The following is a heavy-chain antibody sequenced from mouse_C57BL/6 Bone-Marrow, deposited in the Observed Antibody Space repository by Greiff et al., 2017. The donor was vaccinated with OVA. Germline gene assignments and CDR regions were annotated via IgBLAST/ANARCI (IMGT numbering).Heavy chain of an antibody. V-gene: IGHV3-6*01. CDR3: AKCNFDV. J-gene: IGHJ1*03. CDR1: GYSITSGYY. Sequence: ESGPGLVKPSQSLSLTCSVTGYSITSGYYWNWIRQFPGNKLEWMGYISYDGSNNYNPSLKNRISITRDTSKNQFFLKLNSVTTEDTATYYCAKCNFDVWGTGTTVTVSS. CDR2: ISYDGSN.